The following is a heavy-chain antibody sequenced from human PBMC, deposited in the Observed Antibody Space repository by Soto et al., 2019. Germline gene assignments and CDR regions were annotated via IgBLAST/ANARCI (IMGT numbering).Heavy chain of an antibody. D-gene: IGHD1-26*01. CDR1: GGSISSTNW. V-gene: IGHV4-4*02. CDR2: IYHSGTT. J-gene: IGHJ4*02. CDR3: ARHIAVPTTRGFDY. Sequence: QVQLQESGPGLVKPSGNLSLTCAVSGGSISSTNWWSWVRQPPGEGLEWIGEIYHSGTTNYNPSLESRVTISMDTSKNQLSLRLGSVTAADTAVDFCARHIAVPTTRGFDYWGQGTLVTVSS.